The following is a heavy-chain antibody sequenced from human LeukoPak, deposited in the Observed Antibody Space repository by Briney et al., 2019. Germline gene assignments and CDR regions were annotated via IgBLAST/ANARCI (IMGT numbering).Heavy chain of an antibody. CDR3: ASMSLWYGDR. D-gene: IGHD3-10*01. J-gene: IGHJ4*02. CDR1: GFSFSRSS. Sequence: GGSLSLSCAASGFSFSRSSIIWFRQAPGKGLEWVSSISVGDSPYTYYADSLKGRFTISRDNARNSVNLQMNSLRAEDTAVYYCASMSLWYGDRWGQGTLVTVSS. CDR2: ISVGDSPYT. V-gene: IGHV3-21*06.